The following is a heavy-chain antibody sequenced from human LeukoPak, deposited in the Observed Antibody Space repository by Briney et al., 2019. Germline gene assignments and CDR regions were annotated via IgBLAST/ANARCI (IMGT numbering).Heavy chain of an antibody. J-gene: IGHJ3*02. V-gene: IGHV4-34*01. CDR2: IHHSGNT. CDR3: ARGPFCSGGACRDDAFDI. D-gene: IGHD2-15*01. Sequence: SETLSLTCAVSGGPFSGYYWTWIRQPPGKGLEWIGEIHHSGNTNYNPSLNDRATMSLNTSNNQAYLTLISVTAADTAVYYCARGPFCSGGACRDDAFDIWGQGTMVTVSS. CDR1: GGPFSGYY.